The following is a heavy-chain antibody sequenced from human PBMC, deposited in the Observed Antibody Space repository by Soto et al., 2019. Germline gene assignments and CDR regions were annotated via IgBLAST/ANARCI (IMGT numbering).Heavy chain of an antibody. CDR2: IWYDGSGQ. D-gene: IGHD3-3*01. J-gene: IGHJ6*02. CDR3: AKDQVLRKYYGHALDF. CDR1: GFTFSNYG. Sequence: QVPLVESGGGVVQPGRSLRLSCVVSGFTFSNYGMHGVRLATGKGLEWVADIWYDGSGQRYADSVKGRFTISRDNSKSTLYLQMNSLRVEDTAVYYCAKDQVLRKYYGHALDFWGHGTTVSVSS. V-gene: IGHV3-33*03.